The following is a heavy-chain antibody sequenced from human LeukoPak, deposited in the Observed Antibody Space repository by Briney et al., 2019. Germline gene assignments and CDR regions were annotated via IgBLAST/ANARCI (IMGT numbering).Heavy chain of an antibody. D-gene: IGHD6-13*01. CDR1: GFTFSSYA. V-gene: IGHV3-23*01. CDR2: ISGSGGST. Sequence: GGSLRLSCAASGFTFSSYAMSWVRQASGTGLESVSAISGSGGSTYYADSVKGRFTISRDNSKNTLYLQMNSLRAEDTAVYYCAKDSFGIAAAGTDYWGQGTLVTVSS. CDR3: AKDSFGIAAAGTDY. J-gene: IGHJ4*02.